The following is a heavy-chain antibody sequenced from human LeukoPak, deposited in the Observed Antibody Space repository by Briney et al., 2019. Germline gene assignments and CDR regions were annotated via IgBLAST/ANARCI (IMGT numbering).Heavy chain of an antibody. D-gene: IGHD2-21*02. J-gene: IGHJ4*02. Sequence: SETLSLTCTVSGGSISSGDYYWSWIRQPPGKGLEWIGYIYYSGSTYYNPSLKSRVTIPVDTSKNQFFLKLSSVTAADTAVYYCASSVVVTATLDYWGQGTLVTVSS. CDR2: IYYSGST. CDR3: ASSVVVTATLDY. V-gene: IGHV4-30-4*01. CDR1: GGSISSGDYY.